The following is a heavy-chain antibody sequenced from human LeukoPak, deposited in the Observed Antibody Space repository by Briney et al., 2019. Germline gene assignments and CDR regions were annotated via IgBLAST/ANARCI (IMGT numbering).Heavy chain of an antibody. D-gene: IGHD4-11*01. CDR3: ARGRATVTTHWFDP. J-gene: IGHJ5*02. CDR1: GYTFTSYD. V-gene: IGHV1-8*03. CDR2: MNPNSGNT. Sequence: ASVKVSCQASGYTFTSYDINWVRQATGHGLEWMGWMNPNSGNTGYAQKFQGRVTITRNTSISTAYMELNSLRSEDTAVYYCARGRATVTTHWFDPWGQGTVVTVSS.